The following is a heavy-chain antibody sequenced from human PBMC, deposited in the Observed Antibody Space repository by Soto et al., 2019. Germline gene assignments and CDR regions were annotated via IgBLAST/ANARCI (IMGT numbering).Heavy chain of an antibody. CDR2: ISYDGSNK. CDR1: GFTFSSYA. J-gene: IGHJ4*02. CDR3: AKDGAPRYCSRSSCHPAGAY. V-gene: IGHV3-30-3*01. Sequence: GSLRLSCAASGFTFSSYAMHWVRQAPGKGLEWVAVISYDGSNKYYADSVKGRFTVSRDNSNNMLYLQMDSLTTEDTAVYYCAKDGAPRYCSRSSCHPAGAYWGQGTLVTVSS. D-gene: IGHD2-15*01.